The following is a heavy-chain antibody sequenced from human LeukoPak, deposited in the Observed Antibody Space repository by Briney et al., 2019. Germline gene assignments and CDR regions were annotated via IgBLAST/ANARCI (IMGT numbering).Heavy chain of an antibody. CDR2: MYHSGST. CDR3: ARGSPKHDS. V-gene: IGHV4-38-2*02. CDR1: GYSISTGYY. J-gene: IGHJ5*01. Sequence: SETLSLTCTVSGYSISTGYYWGWIRQPPGKGLEWIGSMYHSGSTYYNPSLKSRVTMSADTSKKQFSLKLNSVTAADTAVYYCARGSPKHDSWGQGTLVTVSS.